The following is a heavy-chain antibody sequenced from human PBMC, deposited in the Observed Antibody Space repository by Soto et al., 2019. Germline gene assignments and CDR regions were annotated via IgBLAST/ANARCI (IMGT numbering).Heavy chain of an antibody. J-gene: IGHJ3*02. CDR2: IYPGDSDT. Sequence: PGESLKISCKGSGYSFTSYWIGWVRQMPGKGLEWMGIIYPGDSDTRYSPSFQGQVTISAEKSISTAYLQWSSLKASDTAMYYCARQRRAVERATSDAFDIWGQGTMVTVSS. CDR1: GYSFTSYW. V-gene: IGHV5-51*01. CDR3: ARQRRAVERATSDAFDI. D-gene: IGHD5-12*01.